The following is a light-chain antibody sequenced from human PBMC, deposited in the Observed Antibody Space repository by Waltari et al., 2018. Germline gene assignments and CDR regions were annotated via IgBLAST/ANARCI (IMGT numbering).Light chain of an antibody. Sequence: SSELTQDPAVSVAMGQTVRITCQGDSLRSYYASWYQQRPGQAPILVIYAKNNRPSGFPVRFSGSSSHNTGSLTITGAQAEDEASYYCHSRDASGVAGSFGGGTKLTVL. CDR2: AKN. CDR1: SLRSYY. CDR3: HSRDASGVAGS. V-gene: IGLV3-19*01. J-gene: IGLJ2*01.